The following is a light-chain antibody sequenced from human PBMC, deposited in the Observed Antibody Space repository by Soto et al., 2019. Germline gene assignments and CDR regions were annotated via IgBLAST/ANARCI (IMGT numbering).Light chain of an antibody. Sequence: QSVLTQPASVSGSPGQSITISCTGTSSDVGDYNYVSWYQHHPGRAPKLIIYDVSNRPSGISNRFSGSKSGNTASLTISGLQAEDEADYYCNSYTTNSTWVFGGGTKLTAL. J-gene: IGLJ3*02. CDR3: NSYTTNSTWV. V-gene: IGLV2-14*03. CDR1: SSDVGDYNY. CDR2: DVS.